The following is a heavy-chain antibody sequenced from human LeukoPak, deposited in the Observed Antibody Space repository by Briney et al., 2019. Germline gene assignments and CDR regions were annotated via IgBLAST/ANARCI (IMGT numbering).Heavy chain of an antibody. CDR3: AKDYCRDGNCPFPFLDS. CDR2: ITGTGGR. CDR1: GFTFSSYA. V-gene: IGHV3-23*01. D-gene: IGHD2-15*01. Sequence: GGSLRLSCAASGFTFSSYAMSWVRQAPGRGLEWVSIITGTGGRYYGDSVKGRFILSRDNSKNTVYMQMSSLRAEDTATYYCAKDYCRDGNCPFPFLDSWGQGTLVTVSS. J-gene: IGHJ4*02.